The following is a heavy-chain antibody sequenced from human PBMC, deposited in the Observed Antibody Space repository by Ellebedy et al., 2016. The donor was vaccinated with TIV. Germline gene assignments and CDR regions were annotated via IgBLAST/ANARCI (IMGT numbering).Heavy chain of an antibody. CDR1: GGSFSNYQ. Sequence: MPSETLSLTCAVSGGSFSNYQWTWIRQTPGTGLEWIGEINDSGFTQYNPSLKGRVTVSIDTSTNQFSLRLTSVPAADTGVYYCARGHRYFGPHGMDVWGQGTTVTVPS. J-gene: IGHJ6*02. V-gene: IGHV4-34*01. D-gene: IGHD3-9*01. CDR2: INDSGFT. CDR3: ARGHRYFGPHGMDV.